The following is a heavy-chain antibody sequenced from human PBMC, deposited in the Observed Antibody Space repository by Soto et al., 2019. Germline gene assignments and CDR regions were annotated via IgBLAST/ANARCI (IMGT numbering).Heavy chain of an antibody. V-gene: IGHV4-59*01. CDR3: EKDQRPAAVNRYYYYYYGMDV. CDR2: IYYSGST. CDR1: GGSISSYY. J-gene: IGHJ6*02. Sequence: SETLSLTCTVSGGSISSYYWSWIRQPPGKGLEWIGYIYYSGSTNYNPSLKSRVTISVDTSKNQFSLKLSSVTAADTAVYYCEKDQRPAAVNRYYYYYYGMDVWGQGTTVTVSS. D-gene: IGHD2-2*01.